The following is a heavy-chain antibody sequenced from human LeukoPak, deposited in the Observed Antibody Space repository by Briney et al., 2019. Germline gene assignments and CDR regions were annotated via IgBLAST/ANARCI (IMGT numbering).Heavy chain of an antibody. D-gene: IGHD3-22*01. CDR2: INPNSGGT. J-gene: IGHJ6*02. CDR1: GYTFTGYY. V-gene: IGHV1-2*02. CDR3: ARDRSTYYSDSSGYPLRGMDV. Sequence: ASVKVSCKASGYTFTGYYMHWVRQAPGQGLEWMGWINPNSGGTNYAQKFQGRVTMTRDTSISTAYMELSRLRSDDTAVYYCARDRSTYYSDSSGYPLRGMDVWGQGTTVTVSS.